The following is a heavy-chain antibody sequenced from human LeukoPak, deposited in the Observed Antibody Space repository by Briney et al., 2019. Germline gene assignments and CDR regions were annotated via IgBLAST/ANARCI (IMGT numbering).Heavy chain of an antibody. D-gene: IGHD6-19*01. CDR2: ISSSSSYI. J-gene: IGHJ4*02. V-gene: IGHV3-21*01. CDR1: GFTFSSYE. Sequence: TGGSLRLSCAASGFTFSSYEMNWVRQAPGKGLEWVSSISSSSSYIYYADSVKGRFTISRDNAKNSLYLQMNSLRAEDTAVYYCARSGSGLIEPFDYWGQGTLVTVSS. CDR3: ARSGSGLIEPFDY.